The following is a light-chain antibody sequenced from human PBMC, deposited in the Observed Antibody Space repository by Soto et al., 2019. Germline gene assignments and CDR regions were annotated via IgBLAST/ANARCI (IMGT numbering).Light chain of an antibody. CDR3: QQYENLPLT. CDR2: DAS. Sequence: DIQKTQTRSSLAASXXDRIXITCPAGQDIRKYLNWYQQKPGKAPKXXIYDASNLETGVPSRFSGSGSGTDFAFAISNLQPEDIATYYCQQYENLPLTFGGGTKVDIK. J-gene: IGKJ4*01. V-gene: IGKV1-33*01. CDR1: QDIRKY.